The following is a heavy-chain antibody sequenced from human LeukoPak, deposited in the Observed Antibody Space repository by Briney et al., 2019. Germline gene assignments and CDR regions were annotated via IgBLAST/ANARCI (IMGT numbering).Heavy chain of an antibody. Sequence: GGSLRLSCAASGFSFSSYEMNWVRQAPGKGLEWVSYISGSGTTIYYADSVKGRFTISRDNSKNTLYLQMNSLRAEDTAVYYCARGRWLHIDYWGQGTLVTV. CDR2: ISGSGTTI. CDR1: GFSFSSYE. CDR3: ARGRWLHIDY. D-gene: IGHD5-24*01. J-gene: IGHJ4*02. V-gene: IGHV3-48*03.